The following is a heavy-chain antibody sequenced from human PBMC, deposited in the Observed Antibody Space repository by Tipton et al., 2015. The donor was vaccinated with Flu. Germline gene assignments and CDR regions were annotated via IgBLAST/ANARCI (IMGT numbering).Heavy chain of an antibody. CDR2: ISYDGSNK. J-gene: IGHJ6*02. CDR1: GFTFSSYG. Sequence: QLVQSGGGVVQPGRSLRLSCAASGFTFSSYGMHWVRQAPGKGLEWVAVISYDGSNKYYADSVKGRFTISRDNSKNTLYLQMNSLRAEDTAVYYCARDPRVTNGAMDVWGQGTTVTVSS. CDR3: ARDPRVTNGAMDV. V-gene: IGHV3-30*03. D-gene: IGHD2-8*01.